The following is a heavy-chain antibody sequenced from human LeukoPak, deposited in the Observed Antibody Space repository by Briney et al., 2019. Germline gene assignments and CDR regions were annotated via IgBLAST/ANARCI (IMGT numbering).Heavy chain of an antibody. CDR1: WFTCSDSA. CDR3: TGGSGWYRPDY. J-gene: IGHJ4*02. CDR2: IRGKTNSDTT. V-gene: IGHV3-73*01. Sequence: GGSLRLSCAASWFTCSDSAMNWGRHAFAKGLQLFIQIRGKTNSDTTANASSRRDMFTISSDASNTTAYLQMNSLNTEATVVYYCTGGSGWYRPDYWGQGTLVTVSS. D-gene: IGHD6-19*01.